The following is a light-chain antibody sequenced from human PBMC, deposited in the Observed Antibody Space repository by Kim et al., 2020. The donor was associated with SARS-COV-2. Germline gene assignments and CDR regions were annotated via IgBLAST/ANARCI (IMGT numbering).Light chain of an antibody. J-gene: IGKJ5*01. Sequence: ASVGDRVTITCRTSQMISSYLNWYQEKPGKAPKLLIYAASSLQSGVPSRFSGSGSGTDFTLTISSLQPEDFATYYCQQTYSTSITFGQGTRLEIK. CDR1: QMISSY. CDR3: QQTYSTSIT. V-gene: IGKV1-39*01. CDR2: AAS.